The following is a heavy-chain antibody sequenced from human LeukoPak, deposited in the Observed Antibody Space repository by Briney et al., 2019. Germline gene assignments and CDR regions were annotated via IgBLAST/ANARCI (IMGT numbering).Heavy chain of an antibody. D-gene: IGHD5-18*01. CDR1: GGSISSSSYY. CDR2: IYYSGST. CDR3: ARGEIGQLWHVPNFDY. Sequence: PSETLSLTCTVSGGSISSSSYYWGWIRQPPGKGLEWIGSIYYSGSTYYNPSLKSRVTISVDTSKNQFSLKLSSVTAADTAVYCCARGEIGQLWHVPNFDYWGQGTLVTVSS. J-gene: IGHJ4*02. V-gene: IGHV4-39*07.